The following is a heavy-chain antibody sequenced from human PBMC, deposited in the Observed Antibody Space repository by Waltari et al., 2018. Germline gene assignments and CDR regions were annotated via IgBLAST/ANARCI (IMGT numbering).Heavy chain of an antibody. CDR2: MKPNKGNS. V-gene: IGHV1-8*01. CDR1: GYTFTSYD. D-gene: IGHD6-19*01. CDR3: AREGLGLLRP. Sequence: QVQLVQSGAEVKKPGASVKVSCKASGYTFTSYDINWVRQATGRGLEWMGWMKPNKGNSGYAQKFQGRSTMTRNTSRSTAYMERSSLRSEDTAVYYCAREGLGLLRPWGQGTLVTVSS. J-gene: IGHJ5*02.